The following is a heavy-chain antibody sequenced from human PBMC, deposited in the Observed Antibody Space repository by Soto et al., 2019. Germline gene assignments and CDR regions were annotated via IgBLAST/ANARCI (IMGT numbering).Heavy chain of an antibody. CDR2: INPSTGST. J-gene: IGHJ6*02. D-gene: IGHD3-3*01. CDR1: GYTFSSYY. CDR3: ASDRITIFGVRVEGLDV. Sequence: ASVKVSCKASGYTFSSYYMHWVRQAPGQGLEWMGIINPSTGSTTYAQTFQGRVTMTRETSTSTVYMEVSIRRPEDTAMYFCASDRITIFGVRVEGLDVGGHGTTVT. V-gene: IGHV1-46*01.